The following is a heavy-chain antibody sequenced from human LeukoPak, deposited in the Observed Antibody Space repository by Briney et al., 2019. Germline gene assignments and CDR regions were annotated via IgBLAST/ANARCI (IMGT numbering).Heavy chain of an antibody. CDR1: GGSISSYY. V-gene: IGHV4-59*01. CDR3: ARDITYGIDY. Sequence: PSETLSLTCTVSGGSISSYYWSWIRQPPGKGLEWIGYIYYSGSTNYNPSLKSRVTISVDTSKNQFSLKLSSVTAADTVVYYCARDITYGIDYWGQGTLVTVSS. CDR2: IYYSGST. J-gene: IGHJ4*02. D-gene: IGHD1-14*01.